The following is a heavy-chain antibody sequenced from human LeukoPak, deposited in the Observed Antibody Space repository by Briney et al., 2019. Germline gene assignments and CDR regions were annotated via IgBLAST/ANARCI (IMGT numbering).Heavy chain of an antibody. CDR2: ISYDGSIN. D-gene: IGHD2-15*01. V-gene: IGHV3-30-3*01. CDR1: GFTFNSYA. J-gene: IGHJ4*02. Sequence: GGALRLSCVPSGFTFNSYAVHWVRQAPGKGLEWVAVISYDGSINFYAASVKGRFTISRDNSKNTLYLQMNSLRAEDTALYFCARDRRYCGGGSCHFDYFFDYWGQGTLVTVSS. CDR3: ARDRRYCGGGSCHFDYFFDY.